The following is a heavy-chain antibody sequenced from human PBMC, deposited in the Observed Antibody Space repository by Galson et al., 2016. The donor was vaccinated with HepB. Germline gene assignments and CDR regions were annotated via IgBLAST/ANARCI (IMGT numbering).Heavy chain of an antibody. CDR2: TWYDGSKK. J-gene: IGHJ6*03. CDR1: GFTFSSYG. D-gene: IGHD6-6*01. Sequence: SLRLSCAASGFTFSSYGMHWVRQAPGKGLEWVAVTWYDGSKKHYADSVKDRFTISRDNAKNSLYLQMNSLRGEDTAMYYCARAPTKYHYYYYMDVWGKGTTVTVSS. V-gene: IGHV3-33*01. CDR3: ARAPTKYHYYYYMDV.